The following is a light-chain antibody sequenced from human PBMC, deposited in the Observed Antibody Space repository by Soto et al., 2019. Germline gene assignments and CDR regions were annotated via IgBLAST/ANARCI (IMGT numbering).Light chain of an antibody. CDR3: QQYSKWPLT. V-gene: IGKV3-15*01. Sequence: EIVMTQSPATLSVSPGERATLSCRASQSIYSNLAWYQQKPGQSPRLLIYAASTRATGIPARFSGSGSGTDFTLIISSLQSEDFALYYCQQYSKWPLTFGGGTKVEIK. J-gene: IGKJ4*01. CDR1: QSIYSN. CDR2: AAS.